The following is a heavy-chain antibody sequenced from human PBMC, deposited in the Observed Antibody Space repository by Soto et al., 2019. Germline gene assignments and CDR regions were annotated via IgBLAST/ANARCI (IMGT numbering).Heavy chain of an antibody. D-gene: IGHD2-2*02. CDR3: AREYPRKAYFDY. V-gene: IGHV3-30*03. CDR2: ISYDGSNK. J-gene: IGHJ4*02. Sequence: GGSLRLSCAASGFTFSSYGMHWVRQAPGKGLEWVAVISYDGSNKYYADSVKGRFTISRDNSKNTLYLQMNSLRAEDTAVYYCAREYPRKAYFDYWGQGTLVTVSS. CDR1: GFTFSSYG.